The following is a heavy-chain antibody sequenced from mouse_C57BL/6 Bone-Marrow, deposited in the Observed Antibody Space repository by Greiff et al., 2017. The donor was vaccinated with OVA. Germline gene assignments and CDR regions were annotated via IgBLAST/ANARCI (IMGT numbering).Heavy chain of an antibody. V-gene: IGHV1-22*01. CDR1: GYTFTDYN. CDR2: INPNNGGT. CDR3: ARSRGGPYYFDY. Sequence: EVQLQQSGPELVKPGASVKMSCKASGYTFTDYNMHWVKQSHGKSLEWIGYINPNNGGTSYNQKFKGKATLTVNKSSSTAYMELRSLTSEDSAVYYCARSRGGPYYFDYWGQGTTLTVSS. J-gene: IGHJ2*01. D-gene: IGHD3-3*01.